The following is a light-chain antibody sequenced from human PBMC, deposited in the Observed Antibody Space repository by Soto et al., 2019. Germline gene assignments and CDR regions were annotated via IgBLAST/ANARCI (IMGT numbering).Light chain of an antibody. CDR1: QSVSSSY. CDR3: PQYGTSPPLT. Sequence: EIVLTQSPGTLSLSPGERATLSCWASQSVSSSYLAWYQQKPGQAPRLLIYGASSRATGIPDRISGSGSGTDFTLTISRLEPEDFAVYYCPQYGTSPPLTFGGGTKVEIK. J-gene: IGKJ4*01. CDR2: GAS. V-gene: IGKV3-20*01.